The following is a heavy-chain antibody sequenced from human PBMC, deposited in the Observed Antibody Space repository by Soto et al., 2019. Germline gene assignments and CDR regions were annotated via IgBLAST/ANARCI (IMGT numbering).Heavy chain of an antibody. J-gene: IGHJ5*02. CDR2: ISYDGSNK. V-gene: IGHV3-30-3*01. D-gene: IGHD2-15*01. CDR3: ARDSLPWASHGWYTWFDP. Sequence: GGSLRLSCAASGFTFSSYAMHWVRQAPGKGLEWVAVISYDGSNKYYADSVKGRFTISRDNSKNTLYLQMNSLRAEDTAVYYCARDSLPWASHGWYTWFDPWGQGTLVTVSS. CDR1: GFTFSSYA.